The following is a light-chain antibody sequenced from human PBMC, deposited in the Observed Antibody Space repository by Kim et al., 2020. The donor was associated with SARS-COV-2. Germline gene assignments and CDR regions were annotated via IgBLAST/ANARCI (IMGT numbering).Light chain of an antibody. CDR3: GTWDSSLSVVV. J-gene: IGLJ2*01. CDR1: SPNVGYNS. V-gene: IGLV1-51*01. Sequence: QKVTVSCSGNSPNVGYNSSSWYQQVPGTAPKLLIYDDNQRPSGIPDRFSASKSGTSASLDITGLQTGDEADYYCGTWDSSLSVVVFGGGTQLTIL. CDR2: DDN.